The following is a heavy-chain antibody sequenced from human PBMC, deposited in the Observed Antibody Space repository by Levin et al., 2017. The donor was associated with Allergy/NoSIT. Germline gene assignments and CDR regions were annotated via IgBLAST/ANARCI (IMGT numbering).Heavy chain of an antibody. CDR3: ARVQVDSNEAFDY. Sequence: NESGPTLVKPTQTLTLTCTFSGFSLTASQVGVGWIRQSPGKALEWLALIYWDDDERYSPSLKSRLTITKDTSKNEVVLKMTNMNPVDTGTYFCARVQVDSNEAFDYWGQGTQVTVSS. V-gene: IGHV2-5*02. CDR1: GFSLTASQVG. D-gene: IGHD2-8*01. J-gene: IGHJ4*02. CDR2: IYWDDDE.